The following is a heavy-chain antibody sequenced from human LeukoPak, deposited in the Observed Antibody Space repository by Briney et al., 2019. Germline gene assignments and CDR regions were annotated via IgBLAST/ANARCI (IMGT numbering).Heavy chain of an antibody. D-gene: IGHD1-26*01. Sequence: GGSLRLSCAASGFTFDDYAMHWVHQAPGKGLEWVSLISGDGGSTYYADSVKGRFTISRDNSKNSLYLQMNSLGTEDTALYYCAKDGERIVGATAYWGQGTLVTVSS. CDR1: GFTFDDYA. CDR2: ISGDGGST. J-gene: IGHJ4*02. CDR3: AKDGERIVGATAY. V-gene: IGHV3-43*02.